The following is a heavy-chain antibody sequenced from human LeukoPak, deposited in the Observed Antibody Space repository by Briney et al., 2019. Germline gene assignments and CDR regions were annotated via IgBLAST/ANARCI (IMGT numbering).Heavy chain of an antibody. Sequence: GGSLRLSCAASGFSFSDYSMNWVRQAPGKGLEWVPFISSYSTYIYYADSLKGRFTISRDNAKNSLYLQMNSLRAEDTAVYYCVRERGGYCGGTSCSNTFDIWGQGTMVTVSS. CDR1: GFSFSDYS. J-gene: IGHJ3*02. V-gene: IGHV3-21*01. CDR3: VRERGGYCGGTSCSNTFDI. CDR2: ISSYSTYI. D-gene: IGHD2-2*01.